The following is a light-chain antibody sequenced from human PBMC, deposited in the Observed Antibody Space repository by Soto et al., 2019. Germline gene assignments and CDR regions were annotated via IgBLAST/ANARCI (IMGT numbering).Light chain of an antibody. CDR3: QQRTKWRT. V-gene: IGKV3-11*01. CDR1: QSVGTS. CDR2: DAS. J-gene: IGKJ1*01. Sequence: EIVMTQSPSTLSVSPGQRVTLSCRASQSVGTSIAWYQQKPGQAPRLLIYDASNRATGIPARFSGSGSGTDFTLTISSLEPEDFAVYYCQQRTKWRTFGQGTKVDIK.